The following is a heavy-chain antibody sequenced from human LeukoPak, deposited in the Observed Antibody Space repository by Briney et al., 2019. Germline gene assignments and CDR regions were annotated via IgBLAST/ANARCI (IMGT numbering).Heavy chain of an antibody. CDR3: ATYTHWVAGDV. CDR1: GFTFSDSW. Sequence: GGSLRLSCAASGFTFSDSWMSWVRQAPGKGLEWVANMNQDGSTKDYVDSVKGRFTISRDNARNSLYLQMSSLRAEDTAVYYCATYTHWVAGDVWGQGTTVTVSS. J-gene: IGHJ6*02. V-gene: IGHV3-7*01. D-gene: IGHD3-16*01. CDR2: MNQDGSTK.